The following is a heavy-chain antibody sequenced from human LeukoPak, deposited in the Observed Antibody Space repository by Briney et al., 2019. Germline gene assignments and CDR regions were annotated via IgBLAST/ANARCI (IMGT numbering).Heavy chain of an antibody. D-gene: IGHD3-3*01. CDR3: ARDIFLQDAFDI. J-gene: IGHJ3*02. CDR2: INWNGGST. V-gene: IGHV3-20*04. CDR1: GFTFDDYA. Sequence: GGSLRLSCVASGFTFDDYAMSWVRQAPGKGLEWVSDINWNGGSTGYADSVKGRFTISRDNAKNSLYLQMNSLRAEDTALYYCARDIFLQDAFDIWGQGTMVTVSS.